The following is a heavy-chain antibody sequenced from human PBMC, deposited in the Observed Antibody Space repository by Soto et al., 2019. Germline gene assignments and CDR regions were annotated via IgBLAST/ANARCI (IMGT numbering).Heavy chain of an antibody. J-gene: IGHJ5*02. V-gene: IGHV3-30*18. D-gene: IGHD3-10*01. CDR2: ISYDGTDK. Sequence: QVHLVESGGGVVQPGRSLTISCVGSGFAFSTYGMHWVRQAPAKGLEWVALISYDGTDKYYADSVKGRFSISRDNSKQTLSLQMDSLRPEDTAVYYCAKDFGAWSDPWGQGTLVNVSS. CDR1: GFAFSTYG. CDR3: AKDFGAWSDP.